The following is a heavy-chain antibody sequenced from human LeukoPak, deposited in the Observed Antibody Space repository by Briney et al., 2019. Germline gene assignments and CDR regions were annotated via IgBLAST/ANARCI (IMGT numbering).Heavy chain of an antibody. V-gene: IGHV1-18*01. D-gene: IGHD3-22*01. CDR1: GYTFTNYG. Sequence: ASVKVPCKASGYTFTNYGISWVRQAPGQGLEWMGWISVYTGNTNCAQKLQGRVTMTTDTSTTTAYMELRSLRSDDTAVYYCARDSDITNNYFDSSGHPPGDHWGQGTLVTVST. CDR3: ARDSDITNNYFDSSGHPPGDH. J-gene: IGHJ4*02. CDR2: ISVYTGNT.